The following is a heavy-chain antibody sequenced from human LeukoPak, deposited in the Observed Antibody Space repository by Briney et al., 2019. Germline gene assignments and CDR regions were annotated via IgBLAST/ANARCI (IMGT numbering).Heavy chain of an antibody. D-gene: IGHD3-22*01. Sequence: ASVKVSCKASGYTFTSYGISWVRQAPGQGLEWMGWISAYNGNTNYAQKLQGRVTMTTDTSTSTAYMELRSLRSDDTAVYYCARDGSGGRWLSPSFDYWGQGTLVTVSS. CDR3: ARDGSGGRWLSPSFDY. CDR1: GYTFTSYG. J-gene: IGHJ4*02. CDR2: ISAYNGNT. V-gene: IGHV1-18*01.